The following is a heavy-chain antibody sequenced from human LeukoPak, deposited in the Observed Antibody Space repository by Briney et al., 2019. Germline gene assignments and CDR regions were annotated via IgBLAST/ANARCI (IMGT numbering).Heavy chain of an antibody. Sequence: PGRSLRLSCAASGFTFSSYGMHWVRQAPGKGLEWVALIWYDGSNKYYADSVKGRFTISRDNSKNTLYLQMNSLRAEDTAVYYCARDPGYCFNGVWPDDAFDIWGQGTMVTVSS. J-gene: IGHJ3*02. CDR2: IWYDGSNK. CDR1: GFTFSSYG. D-gene: IGHD2-8*01. CDR3: ARDPGYCFNGVWPDDAFDI. V-gene: IGHV3-33*01.